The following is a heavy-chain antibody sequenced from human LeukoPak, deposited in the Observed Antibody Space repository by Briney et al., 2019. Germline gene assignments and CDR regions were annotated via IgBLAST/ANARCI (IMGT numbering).Heavy chain of an antibody. Sequence: PGGSLRLSCAASGFTFSDYYVTWIRQAPGKGLEWVSYIDGTNSYTNYADSVKGRFTIARDNAKNSLYLQMNSLRAEDTAVCYCAAFYYSAFFDYWGLGTLVTVSS. CDR1: GFTFSDYY. V-gene: IGHV3-11*03. CDR3: AAFYYSAFFDY. J-gene: IGHJ4*02. CDR2: IDGTNSYT. D-gene: IGHD3-10*01.